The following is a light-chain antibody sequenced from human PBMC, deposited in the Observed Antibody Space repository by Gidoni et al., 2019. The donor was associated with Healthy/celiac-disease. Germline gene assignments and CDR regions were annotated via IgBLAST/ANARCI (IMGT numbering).Light chain of an antibody. J-gene: IGLJ2*01. CDR1: SSNIGSNT. CDR3: AAWDDSLNGVV. V-gene: IGLV1-44*01. Sequence: QSVLTQPPSSSGPPGQRVTISCSGSSSNIGSNTVNWYQQLPGTAPKPLIYSNNQRPPGVPDRFSGSKSGTSAALAISGLQSEDEADYYCAAWDDSLNGVVFGGGTKLTVL. CDR2: SNN.